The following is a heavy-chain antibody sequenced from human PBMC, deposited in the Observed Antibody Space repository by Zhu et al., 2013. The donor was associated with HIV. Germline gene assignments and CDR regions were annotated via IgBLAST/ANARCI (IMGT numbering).Heavy chain of an antibody. CDR2: INPRTGGT. Sequence: QVQLAQSGAEVKRPGASVTVSCKTSGYTFTDYYLNWVRQAPGQGLEWVGWINPRTGGTNYAQRFQGRVTMTRDTSITTAYMELSSLRSDDTAVYFCARAGGSGSYHYYYYGLDVWGQGTTVAVSS. J-gene: IGHJ6*02. V-gene: IGHV1-2*02. CDR1: GYTFTDYY. D-gene: IGHD3-10*01. CDR3: ARAGGSGSYHYYYYGLDV.